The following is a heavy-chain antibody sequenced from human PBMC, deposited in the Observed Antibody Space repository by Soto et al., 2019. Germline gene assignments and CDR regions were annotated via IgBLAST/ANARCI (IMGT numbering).Heavy chain of an antibody. V-gene: IGHV4-39*01. Sequence: SETLSLPCTVSGGSIYRSGYYWGWIRQPPGRGLEWIGNIDYNGVTYSNPSLKSRVTISRDTSKNQFSLKLTSVTAADTALYYCGKVLVGATGHTDSDSWGPGTLVTVSS. D-gene: IGHD2-15*01. CDR3: GKVLVGATGHTDSDS. CDR2: IDYNGVT. J-gene: IGHJ4*02. CDR1: GGSIYRSGYY.